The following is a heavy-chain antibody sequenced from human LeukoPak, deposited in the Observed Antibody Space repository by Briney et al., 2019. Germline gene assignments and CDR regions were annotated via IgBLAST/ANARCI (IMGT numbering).Heavy chain of an antibody. CDR2: INHSGST. D-gene: IGHD6-13*01. CDR3: ARAAAAGFGYYYYGMDV. CDR1: GGSFSGYY. J-gene: IGHJ6*02. V-gene: IGHV4-34*01. Sequence: SSETLSLTCAVYGGSFSGYYWSWIRPPPGKGLECIGEINHSGSTNYNPSLKSRVTISVHTSKNQFSLKLSSVTAADTAVYYCARAAAAGFGYYYYGMDVWGQGTTVTVSS.